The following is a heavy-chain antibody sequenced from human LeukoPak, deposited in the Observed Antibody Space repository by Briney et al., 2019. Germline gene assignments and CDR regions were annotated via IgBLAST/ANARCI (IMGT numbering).Heavy chain of an antibody. D-gene: IGHD3-22*01. CDR3: ARDYYDNSGYDYFDY. CDR2: FDPEDGET. J-gene: IGHJ4*02. Sequence: ASVKVSCKVSGYTLNELSMHWVRQARGKGLEWMGGFDPEDGETIYAQKFQGRVTMTEDTSTDTAYMELSSLRSEDTAVYYCARDYYDNSGYDYFDYWGQGTLVTVSS. V-gene: IGHV1-24*01. CDR1: GYTLNELS.